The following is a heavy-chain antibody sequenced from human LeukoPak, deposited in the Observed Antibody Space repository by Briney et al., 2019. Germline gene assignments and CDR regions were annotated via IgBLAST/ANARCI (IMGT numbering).Heavy chain of an antibody. CDR1: GYSFTSYW. Sequence: GESPKISCKGSGYSFTSYWIGWVRQMPGKGLEWMGIIYPGDSDTRYSPSFQGQVTISADKSISTAYLQWSSLKASDTAMYYCARHEYSSSSGVYYYYYGMDVWGQGTTVTVSS. CDR3: ARHEYSSSSGVYYYYYGMDV. V-gene: IGHV5-51*01. CDR2: IYPGDSDT. J-gene: IGHJ6*02. D-gene: IGHD6-6*01.